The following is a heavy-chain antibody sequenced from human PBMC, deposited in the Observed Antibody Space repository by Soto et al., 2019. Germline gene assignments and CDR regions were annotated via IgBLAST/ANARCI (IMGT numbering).Heavy chain of an antibody. V-gene: IGHV1-69*02. CDR1: GGTFSSYT. CDR3: ARTYYYCSSTSCSPDY. D-gene: IGHD2-2*01. J-gene: IGHJ4*02. CDR2: IIPILGIA. Sequence: QVQLVQSGAEVQKPGSSVKVSCKASGGTFSSYTISWVRQAPGQGLEWMGRIIPILGIANYAQKFQGRVTITADKSTSTAYMELSSLRSEDTAVYYCARTYYYCSSTSCSPDYWGQGTLVTVSS.